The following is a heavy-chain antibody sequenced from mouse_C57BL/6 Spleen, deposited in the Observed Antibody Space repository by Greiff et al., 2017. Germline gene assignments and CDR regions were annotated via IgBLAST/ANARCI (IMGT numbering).Heavy chain of an antibody. CDR3: ARQYDYDGYAMDY. CDR2: ISSGGSYT. Sequence: VKLVESGGDLVKPGGSLKLSCAASGFTFRSYGMSWVRQTPDTRLEWVATISSGGSYTYYPDSVKGRFTLSRDNAKNTLYLQMSSLKSENTAMYYCARQYDYDGYAMDYWGQGTSVTVSS. J-gene: IGHJ4*01. CDR1: GFTFRSYG. D-gene: IGHD2-4*01. V-gene: IGHV5-6*01.